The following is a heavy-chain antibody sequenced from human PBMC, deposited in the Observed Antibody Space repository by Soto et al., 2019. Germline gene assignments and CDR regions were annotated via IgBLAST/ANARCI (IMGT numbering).Heavy chain of an antibody. CDR1: GYTFTSYH. Sequence: ASVKVSCTGSGYTFTSYHMHWVRQAPGQGPEWGGRSNPSGGSTSYAQKFQGRVTMTRDTSTSTVYMELSSLRSEDTAVYYCARGGEVYYDILTGYSHYYYYGMDVWGQGTTVTVSS. CDR2: SNPSGGST. CDR3: ARGGEVYYDILTGYSHYYYYGMDV. J-gene: IGHJ6*02. D-gene: IGHD3-9*01. V-gene: IGHV1-46*01.